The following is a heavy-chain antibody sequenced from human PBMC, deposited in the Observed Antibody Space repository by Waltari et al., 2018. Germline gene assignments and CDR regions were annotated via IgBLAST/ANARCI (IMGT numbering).Heavy chain of an antibody. V-gene: IGHV4-59*01. D-gene: IGHD6-13*01. J-gene: IGHJ4*02. CDR3: ARGGAAAGFDY. CDR1: GGSISSYY. Sequence: QVQLQESGPGLVKPSETLSLTCTVSGGSISSYYWSWIRQPPGKGLEWIGYSYYSGSTNYNPSRKSRVTISVDTSKNQFSLKLSSVTAADTAVYYCARGGAAAGFDYWGQGTLVTVSS. CDR2: SYYSGST.